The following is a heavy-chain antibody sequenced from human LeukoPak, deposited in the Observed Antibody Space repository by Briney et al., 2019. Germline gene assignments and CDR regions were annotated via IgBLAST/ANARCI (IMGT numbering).Heavy chain of an antibody. CDR3: ARGHTRITIFGVVTERSYYFDY. CDR1: GGSFSGYY. D-gene: IGHD3-3*01. CDR2: INHSGST. Sequence: SETLSLTCAVYGGSFSGYYWSWIRQPPGKGLEWIGEINHSGSTNYNPSLKSRVTISVDTSKNQFSLKLNSVTAADTAVYYCARGHTRITIFGVVTERSYYFDYWGQGTLVTVSS. J-gene: IGHJ4*02. V-gene: IGHV4-34*01.